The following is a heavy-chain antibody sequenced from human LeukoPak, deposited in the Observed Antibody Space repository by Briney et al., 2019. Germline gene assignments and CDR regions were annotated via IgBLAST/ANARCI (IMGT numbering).Heavy chain of an antibody. J-gene: IGHJ5*02. CDR2: IYYSGST. V-gene: IGHV4-39*01. CDR1: GGSISSSSYY. CDR3: ARHPHTYYYGSVNWFDP. Sequence: SETLSLTCTVSGGSISSSSYYWGWIRQPPGKGLEGIGSIYYSGSTYYNPSLKSRVTISVDTSKNQFSLKLSSVTAADTAVYYCARHPHTYYYGSVNWFDPWGQGTLVTVSS. D-gene: IGHD3-10*01.